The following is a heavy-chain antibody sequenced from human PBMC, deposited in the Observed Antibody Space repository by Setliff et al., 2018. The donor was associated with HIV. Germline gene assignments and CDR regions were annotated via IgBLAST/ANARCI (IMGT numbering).Heavy chain of an antibody. CDR3: ARGARYAYYYDGSGYYRHFDY. D-gene: IGHD3-22*01. V-gene: IGHV4-59*08. CDR1: GGSISSHY. Sequence: SETLSLTCTVSGGSISSHYWSWIRQPPGKGLQWIGYVYNSGSTNYNPSLKSRVTMSVDTSKNQFSLNLSSVTAADTAVYYCARGARYAYYYDGSGYYRHFDYWGQGTLVTVSS. CDR2: VYNSGST. J-gene: IGHJ4*02.